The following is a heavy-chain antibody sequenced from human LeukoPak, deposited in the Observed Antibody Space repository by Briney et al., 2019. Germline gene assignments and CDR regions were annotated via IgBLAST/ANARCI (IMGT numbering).Heavy chain of an antibody. CDR1: GDSVSSNSAA. CDR3: AKALSDYYDSSPLNWLDP. CDR2: TYYRSKWYN. D-gene: IGHD3-22*01. Sequence: SQTLSLTCAISGDSVSSNSAAWNWIRQSPSRGLEWLGRTYYRSKWYNDYAVSVKSRITINPDTSKNQFSLQLNSVTPEDTAVYYCAKALSDYYDSSPLNWLDPWGQGTLVTVSS. V-gene: IGHV6-1*01. J-gene: IGHJ5*02.